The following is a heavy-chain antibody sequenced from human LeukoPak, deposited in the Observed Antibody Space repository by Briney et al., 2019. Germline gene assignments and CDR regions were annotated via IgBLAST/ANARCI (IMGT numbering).Heavy chain of an antibody. CDR2: IYPGDSDT. V-gene: IGHV5-51*01. D-gene: IGHD1-26*01. CDR1: GYSFTSYW. Sequence: GESLKISCKGSGYSFTSYWIGWVRQMPGKGLEWMGIIYPGDSDTRYSPSFEGQVTISADTSISVAYLQLSRLKASDTAMYYCARQTATYFDYWGQGTLVTVSS. J-gene: IGHJ4*02. CDR3: ARQTATYFDY.